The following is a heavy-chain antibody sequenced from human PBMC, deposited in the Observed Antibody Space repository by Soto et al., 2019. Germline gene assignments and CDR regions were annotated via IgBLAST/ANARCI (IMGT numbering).Heavy chain of an antibody. CDR2: IIPIFGTA. Sequence: SVKVSCKASGGTFSSYAISWVRQAPGQGLEWMGGIIPIFGTANYAQKFQGRVTITADESTSTAYMELSSLRSEDTAVYYCSHGPDSSGYYYYYGMDVWGQGTTVTVSS. CDR1: GGTFSSYA. CDR3: SHGPDSSGYYYYYGMDV. D-gene: IGHD3-22*01. V-gene: IGHV1-69*13. J-gene: IGHJ6*02.